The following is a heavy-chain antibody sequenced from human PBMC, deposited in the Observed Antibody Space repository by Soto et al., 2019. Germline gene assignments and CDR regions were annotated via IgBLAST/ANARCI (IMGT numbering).Heavy chain of an antibody. V-gene: IGHV3-23*01. J-gene: IGHJ4*02. CDR3: VKESRGVAPTVTGY. CDR2: IIGGGGST. D-gene: IGHD1-1*01. CDR1: GFTFSSYA. Sequence: EVQLLESGGGLVQPGGSLRLSCAASGFTFSSYAMSWVRQAPGKGLEWVSAIIGGGGSTYYADSVQGRFTISRDNSKNTLDLQMNSLRADDTAVYYCVKESRGVAPTVTGYWGQGALVTVSS.